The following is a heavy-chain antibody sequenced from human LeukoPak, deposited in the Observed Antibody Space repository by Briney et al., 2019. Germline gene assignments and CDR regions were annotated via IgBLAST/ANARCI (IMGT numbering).Heavy chain of an antibody. V-gene: IGHV4-31*03. Sequence: PSETLSLTCTVSGGSISSGGYYWSWIRQRPGKGLEWIGYIYYSGSTYYNPSLKSRVTISVDTSKNQFSLKLSFVTAADTAVYYCASLYDSSGYRDYWGQGTLVTVSS. CDR3: ASLYDSSGYRDY. CDR2: IYYSGST. CDR1: GGSISSGGYY. D-gene: IGHD3-22*01. J-gene: IGHJ4*02.